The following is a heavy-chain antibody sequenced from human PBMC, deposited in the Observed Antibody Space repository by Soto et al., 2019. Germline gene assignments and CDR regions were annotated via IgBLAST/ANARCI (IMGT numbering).Heavy chain of an antibody. V-gene: IGHV3-23*01. CDR1: GFTFSSYA. CDR2: ISGSGGST. CDR3: AKPYDSSGYYYREEAFDI. Sequence: PGGSLRLSCAASGFTFSSYAMSWVRQAPGRGLEWVSAISGSGGSTYYADSVKGRFTISRDNSKNTLYLQMNSLRAEDTAVYYCAKPYDSSGYYYREEAFDIWGQGTMVTVSS. J-gene: IGHJ3*02. D-gene: IGHD3-22*01.